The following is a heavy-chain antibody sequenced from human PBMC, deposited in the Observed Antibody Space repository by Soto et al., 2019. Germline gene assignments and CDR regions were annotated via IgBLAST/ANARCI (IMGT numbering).Heavy chain of an antibody. J-gene: IGHJ6*02. CDR2: ISYDGSNK. Sequence: VGSLRLSCAASGFTFSSYGMHWVRQAPGKGLEWVAVISYDGSNKYYADSVKGRFTISRDNSKNTLYLQMNSLRAEDTAVYYCAKLNLIDGMDVWGQGTTVTVSS. CDR3: AKLNLIDGMDV. CDR1: GFTFSSYG. V-gene: IGHV3-30*18.